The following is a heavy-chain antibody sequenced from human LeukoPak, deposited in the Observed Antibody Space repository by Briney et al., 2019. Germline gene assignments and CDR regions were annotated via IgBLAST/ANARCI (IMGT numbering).Heavy chain of an antibody. Sequence: GGSLRISCEVSGFNVRSHFMTWVRQAPGKGLEWVAFIRNDGSKEYYADSVKGRFTISRDNSKNRLHLQMDSLIAEDTAVYYCAKTASSNAIDMWGQGTMVTVSS. CDR2: IRNDGSKE. CDR1: GFNVRSHF. J-gene: IGHJ3*02. V-gene: IGHV3-30*02. CDR3: AKTASSNAIDM. D-gene: IGHD5-18*01.